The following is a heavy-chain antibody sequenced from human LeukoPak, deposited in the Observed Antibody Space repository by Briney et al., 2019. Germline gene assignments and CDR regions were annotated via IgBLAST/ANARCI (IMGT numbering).Heavy chain of an antibody. CDR1: GLTCNNNA. J-gene: IGHJ4*02. CDR2: ISGGGETT. V-gene: IGHV3-23*01. CDR3: ARDYADYVGYFFFDY. Sequence: GGYLRLSCAASGLTCNNNAMIWVRQAPGQGLKWVSSISGGGETTSFADSAKGRFTISRYNSQNTLYLQMNSLRAEDTAVYYCARDYADYVGYFFFDYWGQGTLVTVSS. D-gene: IGHD4-17*01.